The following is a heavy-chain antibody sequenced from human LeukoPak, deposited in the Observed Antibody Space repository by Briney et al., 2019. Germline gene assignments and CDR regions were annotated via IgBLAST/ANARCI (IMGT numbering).Heavy chain of an antibody. CDR2: LNHNGGN. CDR3: ARGGKRGSGSYRFKLLMLFDY. V-gene: IGHV4-34*01. D-gene: IGHD3-10*01. CDR1: GGSFCGYY. Sequence: PSETLSLTSAVYGGSFCGYYWSWMRQPPGKGLEWVGELNHNGGNNYNTSLKRRVTTSIDRDKNQFSLKLSSVTVADMAVYYCARGGKRGSGSYRFKLLMLFDYWGQGTLVTVSS. J-gene: IGHJ4*02.